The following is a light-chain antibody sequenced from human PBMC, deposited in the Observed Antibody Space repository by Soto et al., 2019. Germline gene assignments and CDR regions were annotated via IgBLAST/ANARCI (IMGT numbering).Light chain of an antibody. V-gene: IGLV1-44*01. CDR3: ASWDNSLKGLV. J-gene: IGLJ3*02. Sequence: QSVLTQPPSASGTPGQRVTISCSGSSSNIGSNSVDWYHQVPGAAPRLLIYKGTLRPPGVPDRFSASKSGTSASLDITGLHSEDEGDYYCASWDNSLKGLVFGGGTKLTVL. CDR2: KGT. CDR1: SSNIGSNS.